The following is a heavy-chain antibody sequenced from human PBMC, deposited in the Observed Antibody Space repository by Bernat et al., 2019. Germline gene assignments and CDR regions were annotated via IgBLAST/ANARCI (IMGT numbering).Heavy chain of an antibody. D-gene: IGHD3-10*01. CDR3: ARASYGSGAPGYYYYGMDV. V-gene: IGHV3-13*04. CDR1: GFTFSSYD. CDR2: IGTAGDT. J-gene: IGHJ6*02. Sequence: VQLVESGGGVVQPGRSLRLSCVASGFTFSSYDMHWVRQATGKGLEWVSAIGTAGDTYYPGSVKGRFTISRENAKNSLYLQMNSLRAGDTAVYYCARASYGSGAPGYYYYGMDVWGQGTTVTVSS.